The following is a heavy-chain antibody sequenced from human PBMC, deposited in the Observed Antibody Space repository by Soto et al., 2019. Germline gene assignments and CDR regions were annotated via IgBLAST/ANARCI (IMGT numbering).Heavy chain of an antibody. Sequence: GGSLRLSCAASGFTFSNYGMHWVRQAPGKGLEWVAVISYDGSDKYYADSVKGRFSISRDNSKNTLYLQMNSLRAEDTAVYYCAKVTGYCSSSSCRRDYYYYYGMDVWGQGTTVTVSS. J-gene: IGHJ6*02. V-gene: IGHV3-30*18. CDR1: GFTFSNYG. CDR2: ISYDGSDK. CDR3: AKVTGYCSSSSCRRDYYYYYGMDV. D-gene: IGHD2-2*01.